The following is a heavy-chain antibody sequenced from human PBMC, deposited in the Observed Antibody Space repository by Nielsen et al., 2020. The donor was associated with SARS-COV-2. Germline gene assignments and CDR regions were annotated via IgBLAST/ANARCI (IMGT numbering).Heavy chain of an antibody. D-gene: IGHD2-21*02. J-gene: IGHJ4*02. CDR2: VSGSGGTT. V-gene: IGHV3-23*01. CDR3: ARRGPIGDYCGGGDCYPFDC. Sequence: GGSLRLSCAASGFTFSSYAMSWVRQAPGKGLEWVSGVSGSGGTTNYADSVKGRFTISRDNSRNSLYLQMNSLRAEDTAIYYCARRGPIGDYCGGGDCYPFDCWGQGTLVIVSS. CDR1: GFTFSSYA.